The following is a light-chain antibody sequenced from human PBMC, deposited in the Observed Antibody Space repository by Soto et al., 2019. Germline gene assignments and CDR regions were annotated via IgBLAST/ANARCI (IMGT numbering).Light chain of an antibody. Sequence: DIQLTQSPSFPSASVGDRVTITCRASQGISSHLAWYQQKPGKAPKLLIYAASTLQSGVPSRFSGSGSGTEFTLTISSLQPEDFATYYCQQLNSLFGGGTKVEIK. J-gene: IGKJ4*01. CDR1: QGISSH. CDR3: QQLNSL. CDR2: AAS. V-gene: IGKV1-9*01.